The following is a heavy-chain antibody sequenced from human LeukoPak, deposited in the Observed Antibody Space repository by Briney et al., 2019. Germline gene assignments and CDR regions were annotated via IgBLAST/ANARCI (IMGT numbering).Heavy chain of an antibody. CDR3: ARYTVDYYYYMDV. D-gene: IGHD4-11*01. Sequence: SETLSLTCTVSGGSISSYYWSWIRQPPGKGLEWIGYIYYSGSTNYNPSLKSRVTISVDTSKNQFSLKLSSVTAADTAVYYCARYTVDYYYYMDVWGKGTTVTVSS. J-gene: IGHJ6*03. CDR2: IYYSGST. V-gene: IGHV4-59*01. CDR1: GGSISSYY.